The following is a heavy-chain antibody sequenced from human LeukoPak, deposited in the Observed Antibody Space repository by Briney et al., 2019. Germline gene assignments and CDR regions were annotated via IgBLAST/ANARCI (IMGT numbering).Heavy chain of an antibody. V-gene: IGHV3-30*04. D-gene: IGHD3-3*01. CDR1: GFTFSSSA. J-gene: IGHJ4*02. CDR2: ISYDGSDK. CDR3: ARDFYDAGY. Sequence: PGRSLRLSCAASGFTFSSSAMHWVRQAPGKELEWVAVISYDGSDKYYADSVKGRFTISRDNSQNTLYLQVNSLRGEDTAVYYCARDFYDAGYWGQGTLVTVSS.